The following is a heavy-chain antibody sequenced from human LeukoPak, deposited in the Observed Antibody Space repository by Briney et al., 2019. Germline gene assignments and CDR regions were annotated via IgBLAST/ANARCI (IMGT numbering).Heavy chain of an antibody. V-gene: IGHV3-23*01. CDR3: AKLGGQELHNYYVAV. J-gene: IGHJ6*03. D-gene: IGHD3-16*01. Sequence: GRSLRLSCAASGFTFSSYAMSWVRQAPGKGLEWVSSIIDSGESTYYANFAKGRFTISRDNSNNTLYLQMNSLRAEDTAVYYCAKLGGQELHNYYVAVCGKGTTVAVSS. CDR2: IIDSGEST. CDR1: GFTFSSYA.